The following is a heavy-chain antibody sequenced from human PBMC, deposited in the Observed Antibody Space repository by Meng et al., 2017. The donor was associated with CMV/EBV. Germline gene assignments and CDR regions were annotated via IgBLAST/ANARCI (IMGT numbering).Heavy chain of an antibody. CDR3: ARGFSHPRYCSSTSCYPADYYYGMDV. V-gene: IGHV3-7*01. Sequence: GESLKISCAASGFTFSRYWMTWVRKAPGKGLEWVVNINQDGTKIYYVDSVKGRFTVSRDNARNSVYLQLNSLTVEDTAVYYCARGFSHPRYCSSTSCYPADYYYGMDVWGQGTTVTVSS. J-gene: IGHJ6*02. CDR2: INQDGTKI. CDR1: GFTFSRYW. D-gene: IGHD2-2*01.